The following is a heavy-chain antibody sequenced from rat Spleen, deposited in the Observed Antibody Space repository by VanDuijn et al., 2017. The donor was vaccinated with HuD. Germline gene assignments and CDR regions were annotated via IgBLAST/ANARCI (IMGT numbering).Heavy chain of an antibody. CDR2: ISYDGSST. CDR3: ARHEGNNYVMDA. Sequence: EVQLVESDGGLVQPGRSLKLSCAASGFTFSDYYMAWVRQAPTKGLEWVATISYDGSSTYYRDSVKGRFTISRDNAKSTLYLQMDSLRSEDTATYYCARHEGNNYVMDAWGQGASVTVSS. V-gene: IGHV5-29*01. CDR1: GFTFSDYY. J-gene: IGHJ4*01. D-gene: IGHD1-11*01.